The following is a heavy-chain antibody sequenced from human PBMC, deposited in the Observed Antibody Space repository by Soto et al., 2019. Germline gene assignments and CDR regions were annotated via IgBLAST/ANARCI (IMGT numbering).Heavy chain of an antibody. D-gene: IGHD2-2*01. CDR2: IIPISETT. CDR1: GGTFSRYA. Sequence: QVQLVQSGAEVKKPGSSVKVSGKASGGTFSRYAISWVRQAHGQGLEWMGGIIPISETTNYAQKFQGRVTITADESKSTAYLELSSLRSEDTAVYYCARSQGIITSLDIYYYYYYGMDVWGLGSTVTVSS. V-gene: IGHV1-69*01. J-gene: IGHJ6*02. CDR3: ARSQGIITSLDIYYYYYYGMDV.